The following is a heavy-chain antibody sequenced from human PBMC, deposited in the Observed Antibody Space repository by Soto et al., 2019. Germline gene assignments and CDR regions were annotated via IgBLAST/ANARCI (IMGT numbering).Heavy chain of an antibody. Sequence: EASVKVSCKASGYTFTSYAMHWVRQAPGQRLEWMGWINAGNGNTKYSQKFQGRVTITRDTSASTAYMELSSLRSEDTAVYYCAREARSSWYEFCFDYWGQGTLVTV. CDR2: INAGNGNT. D-gene: IGHD6-13*01. CDR1: GYTFTSYA. J-gene: IGHJ4*02. V-gene: IGHV1-3*01. CDR3: AREARSSWYEFCFDY.